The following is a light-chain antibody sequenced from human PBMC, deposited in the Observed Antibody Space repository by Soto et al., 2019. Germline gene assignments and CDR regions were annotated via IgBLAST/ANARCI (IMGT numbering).Light chain of an antibody. CDR2: SDY. CDR1: SSNIGSST. J-gene: IGLJ1*01. Sequence: QLVLTQPPSVSGTPGQRVIISCSGSSSNIGSSTVNWYQQFPGTAPKLLIYSDYQRPSGVPDRFSGSKSGTSASLAISGLQSEDEADYYCSSYTSSSTPYVFGTGTKLTVL. CDR3: SSYTSSSTPYV. V-gene: IGLV1-44*01.